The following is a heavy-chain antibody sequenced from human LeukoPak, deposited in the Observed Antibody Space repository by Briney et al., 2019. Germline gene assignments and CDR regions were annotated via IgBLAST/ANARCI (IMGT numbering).Heavy chain of an antibody. CDR1: GFIFSRYW. Sequence: GGSLRLSCVASGFIFSRYWMSWVRQAPGKGLEWVANIKQDGSEKYYVDSVKGRFSISRDNAKNSLFLQMNSLRAEDTAVYYCARDWYGDKYWYFDVWGRGTLVTVSS. CDR2: IKQDGSEK. J-gene: IGHJ2*01. V-gene: IGHV3-7*01. D-gene: IGHD4-17*01. CDR3: ARDWYGDKYWYFDV.